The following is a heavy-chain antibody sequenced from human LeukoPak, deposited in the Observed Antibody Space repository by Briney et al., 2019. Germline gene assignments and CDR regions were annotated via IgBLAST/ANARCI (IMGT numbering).Heavy chain of an antibody. J-gene: IGHJ4*02. Sequence: ASVKVSCKASGYTFTTYDINWVRQATGQGLEWMGWMNPNSGNTGYAQKFQGRVTMTRDTSISTAYMELSRLRSDDTAVYYCARDRYDSSGYYYWGQGTLVTVSS. V-gene: IGHV1-8*01. CDR2: MNPNSGNT. D-gene: IGHD3-22*01. CDR3: ARDRYDSSGYYY. CDR1: GYTFTTYD.